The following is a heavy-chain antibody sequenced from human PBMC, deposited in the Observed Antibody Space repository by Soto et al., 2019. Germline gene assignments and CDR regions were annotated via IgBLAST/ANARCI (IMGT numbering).Heavy chain of an antibody. D-gene: IGHD6-19*01. J-gene: IGHJ4*02. Sequence: QVQLVQSGAEVKQPGSSVKVSCKTSGGTFSTYAIYWVRQAPGQGLEWMGAIIPLFGTADSAQKFQGRVTLTADESTSTAYMELSSLRSEDTAVYYCARPKGSYSSGYYYFDYWGQGTLVTVSS. CDR3: ARPKGSYSSGYYYFDY. CDR1: GGTFSTYA. CDR2: IIPLFGTA. V-gene: IGHV1-69*01.